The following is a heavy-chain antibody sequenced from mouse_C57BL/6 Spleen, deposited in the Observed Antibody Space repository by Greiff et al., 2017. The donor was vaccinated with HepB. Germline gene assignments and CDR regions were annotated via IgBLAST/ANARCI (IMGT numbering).Heavy chain of an antibody. J-gene: IGHJ3*01. CDR1: GYTFTDYN. D-gene: IGHD1-1*01. Sequence: VQLQQSGPELVKPGASVKMSCKASGYTFTDYNMHWVKQSHGKSLEWIGYINPNNGGTSYNQKFKGKATLTVNKSSSTAYMELRSLTSEDSAVYHCARGATVVAPGFAYWGQGTLSLSLQ. V-gene: IGHV1-22*01. CDR3: ARGATVVAPGFAY. CDR2: INPNNGGT.